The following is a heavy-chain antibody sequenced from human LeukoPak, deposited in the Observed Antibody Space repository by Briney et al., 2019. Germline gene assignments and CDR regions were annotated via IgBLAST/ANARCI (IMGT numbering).Heavy chain of an antibody. J-gene: IGHJ4*02. CDR3: ARDINGDEDFDY. CDR2: IGSNGDDK. Sequence: GGSLRLSCAVSGFTFSNYAINWVRQAPGKGLEWLSYIGSNGDDKLYADSVKGRFTISRDDAKNSVYLQMNSLRDEDTALYYCARDINGDEDFDYWGQGTLVTVSS. CDR1: GFTFSNYA. V-gene: IGHV3-48*03. D-gene: IGHD2-8*01.